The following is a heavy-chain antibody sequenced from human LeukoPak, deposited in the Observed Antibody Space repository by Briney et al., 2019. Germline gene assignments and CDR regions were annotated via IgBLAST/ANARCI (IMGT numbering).Heavy chain of an antibody. CDR2: ISGSGGGT. CDR3: AKAGGSGWYEGYYFDY. CDR1: GFTFSSYA. V-gene: IGHV3-23*01. D-gene: IGHD6-19*01. Sequence: GGSLRLSCAASGFTFSSYAMSWGRQAPGKGLEWVSGISGSGGGTYYADSVKGRFTISRDNSKSTLSLQMNSLRADDTAVYYCAKAGGSGWYEGYYFDYWGQGTLVTVSS. J-gene: IGHJ4*02.